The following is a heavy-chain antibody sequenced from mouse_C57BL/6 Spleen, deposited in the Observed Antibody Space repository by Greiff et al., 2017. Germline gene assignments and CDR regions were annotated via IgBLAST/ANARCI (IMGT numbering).Heavy chain of an antibody. CDR3: ARRYGNYGFYYFDY. J-gene: IGHJ2*01. CDR2: ISSGGSYT. CDR1: GFTFSSYG. D-gene: IGHD2-10*02. Sequence: EVKLMESGGDLVKPGGSLKLSCAASGFTFSSYGMSWVRQTPDKRLEWVATISSGGSYTYYPDSVKGRFTISRDNAKNTLYLQMSSLKSEDTAMYYCARRYGNYGFYYFDYWGQGTTLTVSS. V-gene: IGHV5-6*02.